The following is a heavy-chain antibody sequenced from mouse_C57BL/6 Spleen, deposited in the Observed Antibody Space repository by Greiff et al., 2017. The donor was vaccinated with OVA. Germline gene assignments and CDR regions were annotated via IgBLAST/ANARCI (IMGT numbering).Heavy chain of an antibody. V-gene: IGHV2-2*01. Sequence: VKLMESGPGLVQPSQSLSITCTVSGFSFTSYGVHWVRQSPGKGLEWLGVIWSGGSTDYNAAFISRLSISKDNSKSQVFFKMNSLQADDTAIYYCARSPIYDGYYFDYWGQGTTLTVSS. D-gene: IGHD2-3*01. CDR3: ARSPIYDGYYFDY. CDR1: GFSFTSYG. CDR2: IWSGGST. J-gene: IGHJ2*01.